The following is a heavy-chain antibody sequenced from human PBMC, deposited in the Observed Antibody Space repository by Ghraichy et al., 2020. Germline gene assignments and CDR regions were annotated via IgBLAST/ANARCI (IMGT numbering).Heavy chain of an antibody. J-gene: IGHJ4*02. CDR2: IWYDGSNK. V-gene: IGHV3-33*01. CDR3: ARDRPTGGYSSGNQDY. Sequence: GESLRLSCAASGFTFSSYGMHWVRQAPGKGLEWVAVIWYDGSNKYYADSVKGRFTISRDNSKNTLYLQMNSLRAEDTAVYYCARDRPTGGYSSGNQDYWGQGTRVTVSS. D-gene: IGHD6-19*01. CDR1: GFTFSSYG.